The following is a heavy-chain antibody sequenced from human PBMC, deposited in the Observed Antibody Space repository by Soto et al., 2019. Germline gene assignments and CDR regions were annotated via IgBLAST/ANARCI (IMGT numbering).Heavy chain of an antibody. CDR2: ISYDGSNK. CDR3: AKAPYGSGSYSDY. V-gene: IGHV3-30*18. CDR1: GFTFSSYG. Sequence: GSLRLSCAASGFTFSSYGMHWVRQAPGKGLEWVAVISYDGSNKYYADSVKGRFTISRDNSKNTLYLQMNSLRAEDTAVYYCAKAPYGSGSYSDYWGQGTLVTVS. J-gene: IGHJ4*02. D-gene: IGHD3-10*01.